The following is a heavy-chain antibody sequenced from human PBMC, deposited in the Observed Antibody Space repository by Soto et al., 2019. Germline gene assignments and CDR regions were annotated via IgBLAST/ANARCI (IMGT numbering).Heavy chain of an antibody. CDR1: GGSISTGGYY. V-gene: IGHV4-31*03. D-gene: IGHD3-10*01. CDR2: FYYSGST. J-gene: IGHJ3*02. Sequence: SETLSLTCTVSGGSISTGGYYWNWIRQHPGKGLEWIGYFYYSGSTYYNPSLKSRVTISVNTSKNQFSLKLSSVTAADTAVYYCARVWGGAFDIWGQGTMVTVSS. CDR3: ARVWGGAFDI.